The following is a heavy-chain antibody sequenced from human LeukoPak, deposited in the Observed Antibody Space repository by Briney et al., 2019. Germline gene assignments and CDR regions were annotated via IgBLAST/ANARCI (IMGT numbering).Heavy chain of an antibody. Sequence: HPGRSLRLSCAASGFTFDDYAMHWVRQAPGKGLEWVSGISWNSGSIGYADSVNGRFTISRDNAKNSLYLQMNSLRAEDTALYYCAKSVSSWYVGWFDPWGQGTLVTVSS. D-gene: IGHD6-13*01. J-gene: IGHJ5*02. CDR1: GFTFDDYA. CDR3: AKSVSSWYVGWFDP. V-gene: IGHV3-9*01. CDR2: ISWNSGSI.